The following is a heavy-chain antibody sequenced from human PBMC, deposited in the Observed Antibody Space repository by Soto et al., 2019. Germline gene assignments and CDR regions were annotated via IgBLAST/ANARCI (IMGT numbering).Heavy chain of an antibody. D-gene: IGHD6-13*01. J-gene: IGHJ6*02. CDR1: GFTFSSYG. Sequence: GGPLRLSWAASGFTFSSYGMRRVRQAPSKGLEWVAVISYDGSNKYYADSVKGRFTISRDNSKNTLYLQMNSLRAEDTAVYYCARGHSSPEGYYYYGMDVWGQGTTVTVSS. V-gene: IGHV3-30-3*01. CDR2: ISYDGSNK. CDR3: ARGHSSPEGYYYYGMDV.